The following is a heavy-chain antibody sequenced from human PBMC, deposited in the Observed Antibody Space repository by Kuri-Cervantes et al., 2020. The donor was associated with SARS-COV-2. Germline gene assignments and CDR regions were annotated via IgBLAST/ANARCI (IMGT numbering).Heavy chain of an antibody. CDR1: GYSISSGYY. CDR3: ARGSVVPAANDY. J-gene: IGHJ4*02. CDR2: IYHSGST. V-gene: IGHV4-38-2*02. Sequence: SETLSLTCTVSGYSISSGYYWGWIRQPPGKGLEWIGSIYHSGSTYYNPSLKSRVTISVDTSKNQFSLKLSSVTAADTAVYYCARGSVVPAANDYWGQGTRVTVSS. D-gene: IGHD2-2*01.